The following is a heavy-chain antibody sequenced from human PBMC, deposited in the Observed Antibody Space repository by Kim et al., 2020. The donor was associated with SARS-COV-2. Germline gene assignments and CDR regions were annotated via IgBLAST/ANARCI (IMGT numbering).Heavy chain of an antibody. Sequence: GGSLRLSCGAFGFTFGSYGMNWVRQAPGKELEWVSSISGNSGATYYADSVKGRFTISRDNSRTTLYLQMNSLRVEDTAVYHCVKSKGNTGEYYLDFWGQGTLVTVSS. V-gene: IGHV3-23*01. CDR1: GFTFGSYG. CDR3: VKSKGNTGEYYLDF. J-gene: IGHJ4*02. CDR2: ISGNSGAT. D-gene: IGHD3-16*01.